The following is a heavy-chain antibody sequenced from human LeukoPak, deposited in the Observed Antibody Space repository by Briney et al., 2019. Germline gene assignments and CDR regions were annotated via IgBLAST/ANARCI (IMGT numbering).Heavy chain of an antibody. CDR3: ARDPGAFPFFFDY. CDR2: ISGDGISP. D-gene: IGHD4/OR15-4a*01. CDR1: GFTFNNHA. V-gene: IGHV3-23*01. J-gene: IGHJ4*02. Sequence: GGSLRLSCAASGFTFNNHALTWVRQTPGKGLECVSAISGDGISPYYADSVRGRFTISRDNSKNTLYLQMNSLRVEDTAVYFCARDPGAFPFFFDYWGQGTLVTVSS.